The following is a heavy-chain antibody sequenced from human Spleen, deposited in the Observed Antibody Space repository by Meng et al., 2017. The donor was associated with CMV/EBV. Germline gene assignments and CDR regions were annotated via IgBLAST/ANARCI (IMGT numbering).Heavy chain of an antibody. CDR1: GFTFSISP. Sequence: GESLKISCAASGFTFSISPMHWVRQAPGKGLEWVAFIRSDGTNQYYADSVKGRFTISRDNSKNTMYLQMNRLRPEDTAVYYCARDLVLESDAFDIWGQGTMVTVSS. CDR3: ARDLVLESDAFDI. CDR2: IRSDGTNQ. J-gene: IGHJ3*02. D-gene: IGHD5-24*01. V-gene: IGHV3-30*02.